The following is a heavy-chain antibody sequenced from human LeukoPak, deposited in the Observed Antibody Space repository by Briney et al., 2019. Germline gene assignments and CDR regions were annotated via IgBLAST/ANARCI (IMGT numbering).Heavy chain of an antibody. CDR2: INTGNGNT. J-gene: IGHJ4*02. V-gene: IGHV1-3*04. Sequence: ASMKVSCKASGYIFTSYPIHWVRQAPGQRLEWMGWINTGNGNTKYSQRFEGRVTVTTDTSAAAAYMELSSLRSEDTAVYYCARDRATADYWGQGTLVTVSS. CDR1: GYIFTSYP. CDR3: ARDRATADY. D-gene: IGHD5-12*01.